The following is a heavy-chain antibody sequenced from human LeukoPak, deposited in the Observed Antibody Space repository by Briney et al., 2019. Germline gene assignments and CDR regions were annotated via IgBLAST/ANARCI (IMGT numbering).Heavy chain of an antibody. D-gene: IGHD3-22*01. V-gene: IGHV4-30-4*01. CDR3: ARDYYDSLRGDP. CDR1: GGSISSGDYY. J-gene: IGHJ5*02. Sequence: SETLSLTCTVSGGSISSGDYYWSWIRQPPGKGLEWIGYIYYSGSTYYNPSLKSRVTISVDTSKNQFSLKLSSVTAADTAVYYCARDYYDSLRGDPWGQGTLVTVSS. CDR2: IYYSGST.